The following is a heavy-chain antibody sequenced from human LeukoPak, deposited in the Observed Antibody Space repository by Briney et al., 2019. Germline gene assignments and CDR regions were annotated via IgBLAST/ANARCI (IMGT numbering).Heavy chain of an antibody. Sequence: SETLSLTCTVSGGSISSSSYYWGRIRQPPGKGLEWIGSIYYSGSTYYNPSLKSRVTISVDTSKNQFSLKLSSVTAADTAVYYCAVGYCSGGSCYYLTFDYWGQGTLVTVSS. V-gene: IGHV4-39*07. CDR2: IYYSGST. CDR3: AVGYCSGGSCYYLTFDY. J-gene: IGHJ4*02. D-gene: IGHD2-15*01. CDR1: GGSISSSSYY.